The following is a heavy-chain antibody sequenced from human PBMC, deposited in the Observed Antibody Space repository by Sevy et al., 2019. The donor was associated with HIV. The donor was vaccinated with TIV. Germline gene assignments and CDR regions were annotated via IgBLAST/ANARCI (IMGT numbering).Heavy chain of an antibody. CDR3: ARKYHDTSGYPRYSMDV. CDR1: GFTFGTYA. D-gene: IGHD3-22*01. J-gene: IGHJ6*02. CDR2: ISGGGGHT. Sequence: GGSLRLSCPASGFTFGTYAMYWVRQAPGKGLEYVSAISGGGGHTYYGTSVKGRFTVSRDNAKNTLYLQMGSLRAEDMAVYFCARKYHDTSGYPRYSMDVWGQGTTVTVSS. V-gene: IGHV3-64*01.